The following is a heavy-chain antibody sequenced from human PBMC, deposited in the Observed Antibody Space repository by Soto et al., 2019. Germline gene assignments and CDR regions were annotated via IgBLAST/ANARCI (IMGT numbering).Heavy chain of an antibody. CDR3: ARDYSSSWLGSARRGMDV. CDR1: GYTFTGYY. V-gene: IGHV1-2*02. D-gene: IGHD6-13*01. CDR2: INPNSGGT. Sequence: ASVKVSCKASGYTFTGYYMHWVRQAPGQGLEWMGWINPNSGGTNYAQKFQGRVTMTRDTSISTAYMELSRLRSDDTTVYYCARDYSSSWLGSARRGMDVWGQGTTVTVSS. J-gene: IGHJ6*02.